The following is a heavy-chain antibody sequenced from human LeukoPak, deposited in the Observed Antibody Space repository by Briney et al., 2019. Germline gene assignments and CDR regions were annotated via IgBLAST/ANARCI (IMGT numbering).Heavy chain of an antibody. CDR3: ARGAVGGGYMVRVPGGFQH. J-gene: IGHJ1*01. CDR2: MNPNSGNT. D-gene: IGHD3-10*01. CDR1: GYTFTSYD. Sequence: ASMKVSCKASGYTFTSYDINWVRQATGQGLEWMGWMNPNSGNTGYAQKFQGRVTMTRNTSISTAYMELSSLRSEDTAVYYCARGAVGGGYMVRVPGGFQHWGQGTLVTVSS. V-gene: IGHV1-8*01.